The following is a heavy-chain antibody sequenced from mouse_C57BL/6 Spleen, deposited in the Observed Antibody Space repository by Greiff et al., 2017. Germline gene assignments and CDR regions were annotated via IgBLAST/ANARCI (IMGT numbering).Heavy chain of an antibody. Sequence: QVQLQESGAELVKPGASVKISCKASGYAFSSYWMNWVKQRPGKGLEWIGQIYPGDGDTNYNGKFKGKATLTADKSSSTAYMQLSSLTSEDSAVYFCARRGAQAPYYAMDYWGQGTSVTVSS. CDR3: ARRGAQAPYYAMDY. J-gene: IGHJ4*01. D-gene: IGHD3-2*02. V-gene: IGHV1-80*01. CDR2: IYPGDGDT. CDR1: GYAFSSYW.